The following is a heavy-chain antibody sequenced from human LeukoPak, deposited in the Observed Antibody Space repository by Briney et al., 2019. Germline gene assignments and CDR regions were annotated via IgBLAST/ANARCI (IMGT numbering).Heavy chain of an antibody. J-gene: IGHJ4*02. D-gene: IGHD3-22*01. CDR3: ARDQSYYDSSGHQIDY. CDR1: GFTFSSYS. CDR2: ISSSSSYI. V-gene: IGHV3-21*01. Sequence: PGRSLRLSCVASGFTFSSYSMNWVRQAPEKGLEWVSSISSSSSYIYYADSVKGRFTISRDNAKNSLYLQMNGLRAEDTAVYYCARDQSYYDSSGHQIDYWGQGTLVTVSS.